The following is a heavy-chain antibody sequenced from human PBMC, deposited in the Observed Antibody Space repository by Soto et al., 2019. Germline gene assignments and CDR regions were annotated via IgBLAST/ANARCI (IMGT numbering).Heavy chain of an antibody. D-gene: IGHD3-10*01. CDR1: GFTFSSYA. V-gene: IGHV3-23*01. CDR2: ISGSGGST. CDR3: AKVMVRGVIITGSNFDY. Sequence: PGGSLRLSCAASGFTFSSYAMSWVRQAPGKGLEWVSAISGSGGSTYYADSVKGRFTISRDNSKNTLYLQMNSLRAEDTAVYYCAKVMVRGVIITGSNFDYWGQGTLVTVSS. J-gene: IGHJ4*02.